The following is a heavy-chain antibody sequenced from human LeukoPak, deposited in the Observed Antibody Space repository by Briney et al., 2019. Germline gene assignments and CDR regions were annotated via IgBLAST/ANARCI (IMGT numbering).Heavy chain of an antibody. Sequence: SGTLSLTCTVSGGSISSSSYYWGWIRQPPGKGLEWIGSIYYSGSTYYNPSLKSRVTISVDTSKNQFSLKLSSVTAADTAVYYCARGRDGYNFLNRGEYYYFDYWGQGPLVTVSS. CDR2: IYYSGST. J-gene: IGHJ4*02. D-gene: IGHD5-24*01. CDR1: GGSISSSSYY. V-gene: IGHV4-39*01. CDR3: ARGRDGYNFLNRGEYYYFDY.